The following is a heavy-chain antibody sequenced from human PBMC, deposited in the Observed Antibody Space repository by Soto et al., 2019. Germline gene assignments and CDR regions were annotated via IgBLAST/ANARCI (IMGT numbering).Heavy chain of an antibody. J-gene: IGHJ3*02. CDR1: GYTFTSYY. D-gene: IGHD3-22*01. CDR3: AREGGYYYDSTGSDAFDI. CDR2: INPSGGST. Sequence: ASVKVSCKASGYTFTSYYMHWVRQAPGQGLEWMGIINPSGGSTSYAQKFQGRVTMTRDTSTSTVYMELSSLRSEDTAVYYCAREGGYYYDSTGSDAFDIWGQRTMVTVSS. V-gene: IGHV1-46*01.